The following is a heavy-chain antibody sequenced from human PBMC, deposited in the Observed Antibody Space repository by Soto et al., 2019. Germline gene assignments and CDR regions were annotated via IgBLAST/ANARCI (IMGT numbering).Heavy chain of an antibody. D-gene: IGHD6-19*01. J-gene: IGHJ4*02. CDR2: IIPIFGTA. CDR1: GETSSIYA. CDR3: ARGLDGSGWYYFDY. V-gene: IGHV1-69*13. Sequence: SVKVSCKTSGETSSIYAISWGGKATGQGLEWMGGIIPIFGTANYAQKFRGRVTITADESTSTAYMELSSLRSEDTAVYYCARGLDGSGWYYFDYWGQGTLVTVSS.